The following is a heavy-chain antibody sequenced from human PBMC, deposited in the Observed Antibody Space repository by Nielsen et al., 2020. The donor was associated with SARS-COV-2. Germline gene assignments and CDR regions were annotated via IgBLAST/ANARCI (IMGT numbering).Heavy chain of an antibody. CDR2: ISSSGSTI. J-gene: IGHJ6*02. Sequence: WIRQPPGKGLEWVSYISSSGSTIYYADSVKGRFTISRDNAKNSLYLQMNSLRAEDTAVYYCARGSLLWFGELFGPSSNYYYGMDVWGQGTTVTVSS. D-gene: IGHD3-10*01. CDR3: ARGSLLWFGELFGPSSNYYYGMDV. V-gene: IGHV3-48*03.